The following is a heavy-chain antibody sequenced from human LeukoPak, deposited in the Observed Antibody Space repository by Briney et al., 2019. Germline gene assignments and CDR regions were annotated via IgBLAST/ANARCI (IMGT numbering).Heavy chain of an antibody. J-gene: IGHJ6*03. CDR2: ISSSGSTI. V-gene: IGHV3-48*01. D-gene: IGHD6-13*01. Sequence: GGSLRLSCAASGFTFSSYNMNWVRQAPGKGLEWVSYISSSGSTIYYADSVKGRFTISRDNSKNTLYLQMNSLRAEDTAVYYCARDGVRTYQQLAIEDYYYYYYMDVWGKGTTVTVSS. CDR3: ARDGVRTYQQLAIEDYYYYYYMDV. CDR1: GFTFSSYN.